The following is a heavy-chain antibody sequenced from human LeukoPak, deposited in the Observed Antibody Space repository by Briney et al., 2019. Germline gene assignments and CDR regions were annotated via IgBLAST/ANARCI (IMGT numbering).Heavy chain of an antibody. V-gene: IGHV1-69*06. J-gene: IGHJ4*02. CDR3: GRGDRAMAFYYFDY. CDR1: GGTFSSYA. CDR2: IIPIFGTA. D-gene: IGHD5-18*01. Sequence: SVKVSCKASGGTFSSYAISWVRQAPGQGLEWMGGIIPIFGTANYAQKFQGRVTITADKSKSKAYMELSSLRSEDKDVYYCGRGDRAMAFYYFDYWGQGPLVTVSS.